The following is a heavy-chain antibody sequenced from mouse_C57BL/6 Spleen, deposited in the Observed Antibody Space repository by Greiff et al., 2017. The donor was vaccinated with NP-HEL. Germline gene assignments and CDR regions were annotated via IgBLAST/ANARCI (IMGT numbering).Heavy chain of an antibody. D-gene: IGHD1-1*01. CDR3: ARSHGSSSFDY. V-gene: IGHV1-4*01. Sequence: QVQLKQSGAELARPGASVKMSCKASGYTFTSYTMHWVKQRPGQGLEWIGYINPSSGYTKYNQKFKDKATLTADKSSSTAYMQLSSLTSEDSAVYYCARSHGSSSFDYWGQGTTLTVSS. CDR1: GYTFTSYT. CDR2: INPSSGYT. J-gene: IGHJ2*01.